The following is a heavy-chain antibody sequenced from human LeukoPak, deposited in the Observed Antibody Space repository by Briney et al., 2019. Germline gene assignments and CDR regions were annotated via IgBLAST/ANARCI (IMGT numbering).Heavy chain of an antibody. J-gene: IGHJ4*02. CDR2: IKSKTNGEIT. CDR3: SRYFDY. CDR1: GFTFSNVR. Sequence: GGSLRLSCAASGFTFSNVRMSWARQAPGKGLEWVGLIKSKTNGEITDYAAPVKGRFTISRDDSKNTVYLQMNSLKTEDTAVYYCSRYFDYWGQGTLVTVSS. V-gene: IGHV3-15*01.